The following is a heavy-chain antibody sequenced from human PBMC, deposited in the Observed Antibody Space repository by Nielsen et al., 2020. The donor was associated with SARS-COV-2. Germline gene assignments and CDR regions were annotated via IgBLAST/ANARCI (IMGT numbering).Heavy chain of an antibody. CDR2: INSDSGNT. D-gene: IGHD2-2*01. CDR3: ARSRGCSATSCFFDY. Sequence: SVPVSCLPSLCSFPPYALYWVRLDPAHRLEWPGWINSDSGNTKSSQKFRCSVPITSDTSASTAYMELSGLSSDDTSVYYCARSRGCSATSCFFDYWGQGALVTVSS. V-gene: IGHV1-3*04. CDR1: LCSFPPYA. J-gene: IGHJ4*02.